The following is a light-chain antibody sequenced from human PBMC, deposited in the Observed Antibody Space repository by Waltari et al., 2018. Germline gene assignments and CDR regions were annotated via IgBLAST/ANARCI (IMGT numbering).Light chain of an antibody. CDR3: QQYYSTPPWT. J-gene: IGKJ1*01. V-gene: IGKV1-NL1*01. CDR1: QGISNS. CDR2: AAS. Sequence: DIQMNQSPSSLSASVVDRVTITCRASQGISNSLAWYQQKPGKAPKLLLYAASRLESGVPSRFSGNGSGTDYTLTISSLQPEDFATYYCQQYYSTPPWTFGQGTKVEIK.